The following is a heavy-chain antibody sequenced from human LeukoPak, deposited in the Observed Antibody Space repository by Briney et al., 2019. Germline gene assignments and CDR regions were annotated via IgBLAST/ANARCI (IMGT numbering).Heavy chain of an antibody. D-gene: IGHD5-18*01. J-gene: IGHJ4*02. V-gene: IGHV4-59*01. CDR1: GGSISSYY. CDR2: IYYSGST. Sequence: SETLSLTCTVSGGSISSYYWSWIRQPPGKGLEWIGYIYYSGSTNYNPSLKSRVTISVDTSKNQFSLKLSSVTAADTAVYYCARDPGYSYGYSYFDYWGRGTLVTVSS. CDR3: ARDPGYSYGYSYFDY.